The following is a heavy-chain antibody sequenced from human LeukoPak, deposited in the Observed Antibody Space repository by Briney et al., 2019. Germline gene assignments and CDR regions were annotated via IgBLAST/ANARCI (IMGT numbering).Heavy chain of an antibody. V-gene: IGHV3-21*01. CDR3: ARDTSGVWSQTTY. CDR1: GFTFSSYS. J-gene: IGHJ1*01. Sequence: GGSLRLSCAASGFTFSSYSMNWVRQAPGKGLEWVSSISSSSSYIYYADSVKVRFTISRDNAKNSLYLQMNSLRAEDTAVYYCARDTSGVWSQTTYWGQSTLVTISS. CDR2: ISSSSSYI. D-gene: IGHD3-10*01.